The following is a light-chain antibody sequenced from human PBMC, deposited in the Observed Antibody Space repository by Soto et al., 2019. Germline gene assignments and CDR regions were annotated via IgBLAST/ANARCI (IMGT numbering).Light chain of an antibody. V-gene: IGKV1-12*01. Sequence: IQVAKAPAYGCGSVGYRVTIAIRESQDIINWLDWYQPKAGKAPKLLIYAASSLQSGVPSRFSGSGSGTDFTLTISSLQAEDFASYCCQQANGFPLPFAGGTKVDIK. CDR1: QDIINW. J-gene: IGKJ4*01. CDR2: AAS. CDR3: QQANGFPLP.